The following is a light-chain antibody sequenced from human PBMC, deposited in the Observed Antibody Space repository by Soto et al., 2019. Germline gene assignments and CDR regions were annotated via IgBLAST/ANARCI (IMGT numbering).Light chain of an antibody. J-gene: IGLJ2*01. Sequence: QSVLTQPPSASGTPGQRVTISCSGSSSNIGSNYVYWYHQLPGTAPKLVIYRNNQRPSGVPDRISGSKSGTSASLAISGLRSEDEADYYCSSYTSSNTLEVFGVGTKLTVL. CDR2: RNN. V-gene: IGLV1-47*01. CDR1: SSNIGSNY. CDR3: SSYTSSNTLEV.